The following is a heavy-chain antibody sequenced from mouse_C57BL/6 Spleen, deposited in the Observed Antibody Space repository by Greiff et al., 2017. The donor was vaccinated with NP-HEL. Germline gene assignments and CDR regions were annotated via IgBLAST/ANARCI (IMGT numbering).Heavy chain of an antibody. CDR2: IYPGDGDT. V-gene: IGHV1-80*01. Sequence: QVQLQQSGAELVKPGASVKISCKASGYAFTSYGMNWVKQRPGKGLEWIGQIYPGDGDTNYNGKFKGKATLTADKSSSTAYMQLSSLTSEDSAVYFCARGDYYGHAMDYWGQGTSVTVSS. J-gene: IGHJ4*01. D-gene: IGHD1-1*01. CDR3: ARGDYYGHAMDY. CDR1: GYAFTSYG.